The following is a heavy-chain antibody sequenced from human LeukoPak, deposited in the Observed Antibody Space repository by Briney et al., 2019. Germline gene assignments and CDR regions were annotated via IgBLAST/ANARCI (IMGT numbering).Heavy chain of an antibody. D-gene: IGHD1-14*01. J-gene: IGHJ6*03. CDR1: GFTFDDYG. CDR3: ARVEPWYYYMDV. V-gene: IGHV3-20*01. CDR2: INWNGGST. Sequence: GGSLRLSYAASGFTFDDYGMSWVRQAPGKGLEWVSGINWNGGSTGYADSVKGRFTISRDNAKNSLYLQMNSLRAEDTALYHCARVEPWYYYMDVWGKGTTVTVSS.